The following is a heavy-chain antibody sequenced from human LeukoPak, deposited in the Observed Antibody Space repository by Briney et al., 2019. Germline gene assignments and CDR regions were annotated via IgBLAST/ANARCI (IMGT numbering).Heavy chain of an antibody. Sequence: GASLKISWKGSGYSFTTYWITWVRQMPEKGLELMGRIDPTDPYTNYSPSFQGHVTISADKSIRTAYLQWSSLKASDTAMYYCARSIGARPTTDYWGQGTLVTVSS. CDR3: ARSIGARPTTDY. CDR1: GYSFTTYW. CDR2: IDPTDPYT. V-gene: IGHV5-10-1*01. J-gene: IGHJ4*02. D-gene: IGHD6-6*01.